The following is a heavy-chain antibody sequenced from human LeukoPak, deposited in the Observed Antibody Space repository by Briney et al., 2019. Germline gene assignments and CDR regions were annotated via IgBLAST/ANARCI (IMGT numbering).Heavy chain of an antibody. CDR2: ASDSGTT. D-gene: IGHD6-6*01. J-gene: IGHJ5*02. V-gene: IGHV4-59*01. CDR3: ARVGTSIAALGRFDP. Sequence: SETLSLTCSVSGVSLSTYSWTWVRQPPGKGLEWIGYASDSGTTNYNPSLKSRVTISVDTSKSQFSLKLSSVTAADTAVYYCARVGTSIAALGRFDPWGQGTLVTVSS. CDR1: GVSLSTYS.